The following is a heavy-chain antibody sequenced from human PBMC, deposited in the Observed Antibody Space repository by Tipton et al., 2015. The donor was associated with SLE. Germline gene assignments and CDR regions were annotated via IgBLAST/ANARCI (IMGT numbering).Heavy chain of an antibody. J-gene: IGHJ1*01. V-gene: IGHV4-59*01. CDR2: IFYSGST. CDR3: ARGDSSSLVGYFRH. Sequence: TLSLTCTVSGGSISNYYWSWIRQPPGKGLEWIGYIFYSGSTNSNPSLKSRVTMSVDTFKNQFSLNLSSVTAADTAVYYCARGDSSSLVGYFRHWGQGTLVTVSA. D-gene: IGHD6-13*01. CDR1: GGSISNYY.